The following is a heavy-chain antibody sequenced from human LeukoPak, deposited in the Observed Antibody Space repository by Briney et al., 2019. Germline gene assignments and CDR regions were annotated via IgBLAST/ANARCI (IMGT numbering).Heavy chain of an antibody. CDR2: IYYSGST. Sequence: SETLSLTCTVSGGSISSSSYYWGWIRQPPGKGLEWIGSIYYSGSTYYNPSLKSRVTISVDTSKNQFSLKLSSVTAADTAVYYCASTGSAWFGALRGWFDPWGQGTLVTVSS. J-gene: IGHJ5*02. D-gene: IGHD3-10*01. V-gene: IGHV4-39*07. CDR3: ASTGSAWFGALRGWFDP. CDR1: GGSISSSSYY.